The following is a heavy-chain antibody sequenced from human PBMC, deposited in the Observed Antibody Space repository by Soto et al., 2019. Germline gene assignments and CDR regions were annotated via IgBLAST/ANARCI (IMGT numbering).Heavy chain of an antibody. CDR2: ISAYNGNT. D-gene: IGHD6-6*01. Sequence: ASVKVSCKASGYTFTSYGIRWVRQAPGQGLEWIGWISAYNGNTNYAQKLQGRVTMTTDTSTSTAYMKLRSLRSDDTAVYYCVYSSSAEFDYWGQGTLVTVSS. CDR1: GYTFTSYG. J-gene: IGHJ4*02. V-gene: IGHV1-18*01. CDR3: VYSSSAEFDY.